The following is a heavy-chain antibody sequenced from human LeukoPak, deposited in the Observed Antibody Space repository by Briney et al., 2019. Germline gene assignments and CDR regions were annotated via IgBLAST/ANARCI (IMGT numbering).Heavy chain of an antibody. Sequence: SETLSLTCTVSGGSISSSSYYWGWIRQPPGKGLEWIGSIYYSGSTYYNPSLKSRATISVDTSKNQFSLKLSSVTAADTAVYYCARHLDYYDSSGYAFDIWGQGTMVTVSS. V-gene: IGHV4-39*01. D-gene: IGHD3-22*01. CDR3: ARHLDYYDSSGYAFDI. J-gene: IGHJ3*02. CDR1: GGSISSSSYY. CDR2: IYYSGST.